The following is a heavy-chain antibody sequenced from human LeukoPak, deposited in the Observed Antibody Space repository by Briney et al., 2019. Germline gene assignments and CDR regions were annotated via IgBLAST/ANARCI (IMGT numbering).Heavy chain of an antibody. J-gene: IGHJ5*02. V-gene: IGHV3-7*05. CDR3: ARLRHSSSWFWFDP. CDR1: GFTFSSYW. Sequence: GGSLRLFCAASGFTFSSYWMCWVRQAPGKGLEWVASIKQDGSEKYYVDSVKGRFTISRDNAKNSLYLQMNSLRAEDTAVYYCARLRHSSSWFWFDPWGQGTLVTVSS. CDR2: IKQDGSEK. D-gene: IGHD6-13*01.